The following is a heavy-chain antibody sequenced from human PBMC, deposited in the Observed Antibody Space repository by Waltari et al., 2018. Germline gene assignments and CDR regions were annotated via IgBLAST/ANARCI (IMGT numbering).Heavy chain of an antibody. CDR3: ARGRVSIAARQNYFDY. V-gene: IGHV1-2*02. Sequence: QVQLVQSGAEVKKPGASVKVSCKASGYTFTGYYMHWVRQAPGQGLEWMGWCNPNSGGTSYAQKFQCRVTMTRDTAISTAYMELSRLRSDDTAVYYCARGRVSIAARQNYFDYWGQGTLVTVSS. D-gene: IGHD6-6*01. J-gene: IGHJ4*02. CDR1: GYTFTGYY. CDR2: CNPNSGGT.